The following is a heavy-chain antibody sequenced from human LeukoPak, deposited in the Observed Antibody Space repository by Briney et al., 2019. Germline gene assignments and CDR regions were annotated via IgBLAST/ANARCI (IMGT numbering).Heavy chain of an antibody. Sequence: SETLSLTCTVSGGSISSYYWSWIRQPPGKGLEWIGYIFYSGSTNYNPSLKSRVTISVDTSKNQFSLKLSSVTAADTAVYYCATTNVLLWFGELSKTAYFDYWGQGTLVTVSS. D-gene: IGHD3-10*01. V-gene: IGHV4-59*12. CDR2: IFYSGST. J-gene: IGHJ4*02. CDR3: ATTNVLLWFGELSKTAYFDY. CDR1: GGSISSYY.